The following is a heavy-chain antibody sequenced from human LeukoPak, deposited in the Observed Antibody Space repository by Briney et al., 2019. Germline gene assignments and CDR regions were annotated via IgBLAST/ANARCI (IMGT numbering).Heavy chain of an antibody. J-gene: IGHJ4*02. CDR3: ARHSSQRWDLDY. V-gene: IGHV4-39*01. D-gene: IGHD1-26*01. CDR1: GDSISSSNYY. Sequence: PSETLSLTCTVSGDSISSSNYYWGWIRPPPGKGLEWIGIIYYSGSTNYNPSLKSRVTISVDRSKDQFSLKLSSVTAADTGVYYCARHSSQRWDLDYWGQGTLVTVSS. CDR2: IYYSGST.